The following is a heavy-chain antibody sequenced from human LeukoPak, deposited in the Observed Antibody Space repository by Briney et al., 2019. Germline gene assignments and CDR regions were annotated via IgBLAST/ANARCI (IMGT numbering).Heavy chain of an antibody. V-gene: IGHV3-23*01. CDR1: GFTFSSNP. Sequence: PGGSLRLSCAGSGFTFSSNPLSWVRQAPGKGLEWVSAINPSGGNTYYADSVRGRFTISRDNSKNTLYLQMNPLRAEDTAVYYCATTKQARRYFDYWGQGTLVTVSS. D-gene: IGHD1-1*01. CDR2: INPSGGNT. CDR3: ATTKQARRYFDY. J-gene: IGHJ4*02.